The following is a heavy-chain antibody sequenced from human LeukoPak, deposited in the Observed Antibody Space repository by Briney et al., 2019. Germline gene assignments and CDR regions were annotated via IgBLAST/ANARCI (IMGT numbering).Heavy chain of an antibody. Sequence: PSETLSLTCSVSGDSINSNYWSWLRQPPGKGLEWIGYIYHNGDTYYNPSLKSRVTISVDTSKNQFSLKLSSVTAADTAVYYCARCEDIVVVPAAMGAFDIWGQGTMVTVSS. CDR3: ARCEDIVVVPAAMGAFDI. J-gene: IGHJ3*02. CDR2: IYHNGDT. CDR1: GDSINSNY. V-gene: IGHV4-4*09. D-gene: IGHD2-2*01.